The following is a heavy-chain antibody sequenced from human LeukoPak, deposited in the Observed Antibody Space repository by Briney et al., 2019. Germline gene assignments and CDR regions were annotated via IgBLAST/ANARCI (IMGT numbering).Heavy chain of an antibody. D-gene: IGHD3-9*01. CDR3: ARERSILTXTPRWFDP. Sequence: GASVKVSCKASGYTFTGYYMHWVRQAPGQGLEWMGWINPNSGGTNYAQKFQGRVTMTRDTSISTAYMELSRLRSDDTAVYYCARERSILTXTPRWFDPXXXXTXVXVSS. V-gene: IGHV1-2*02. J-gene: IGHJ5*02. CDR2: INPNSGGT. CDR1: GYTFTGYY.